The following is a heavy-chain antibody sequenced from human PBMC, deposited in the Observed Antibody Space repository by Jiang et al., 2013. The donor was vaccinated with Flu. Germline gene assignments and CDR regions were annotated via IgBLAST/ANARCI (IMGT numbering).Heavy chain of an antibody. J-gene: IGHJ4*02. CDR1: GGSVSSGSYY. CDR3: AREYYDSSGYYLCLGD. D-gene: IGHD3-22*01. V-gene: IGHV4-61*01. CDR2: IYYSGST. Sequence: GPGLVKPSETLSLTCTVSGGSVSSGSYYWSWIRQPPGKGLEWIGYIYYSGSTNYNPSLKSRVTISVDTSKNQFSLKLSSVTAADTAVYYCAREYYDSSGYYLCLGDWGQGTLVTVSS.